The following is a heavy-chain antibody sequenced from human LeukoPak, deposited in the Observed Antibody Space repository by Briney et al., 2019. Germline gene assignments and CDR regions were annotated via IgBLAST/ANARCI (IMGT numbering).Heavy chain of an antibody. CDR3: GRGGVYYYASGSHPFDD. J-gene: IGHJ4*02. CDR2: INPNTGGT. V-gene: IGHV1-2*02. D-gene: IGHD3-10*01. Sequence: ASVKVSCKPSGYTFTGYYMHWVRQAPGQGLEWMGWINPNTGGTNYAQKFEGRVTMTRDTSISTAYMELSRLTYDDPAVYCCGRGGVYYYASGSHPFDDWGQGTLVTVSS. CDR1: GYTFTGYY.